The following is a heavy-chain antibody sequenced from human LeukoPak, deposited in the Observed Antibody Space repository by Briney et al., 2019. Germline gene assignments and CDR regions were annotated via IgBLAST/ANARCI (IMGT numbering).Heavy chain of an antibody. CDR3: ARGSVLRYFDWLPNYYYYYMDV. CDR1: GGTFSSYA. V-gene: IGHV1-69*13. CDR2: IIPIFGTA. J-gene: IGHJ6*03. D-gene: IGHD3-9*01. Sequence: SVKVSCKASGGTFSSYAISWVRQAPGQGLEWMGGIIPIFGTANYAQKFQGRVTITADESTSTAYMELSSLRSEDTAVYYCARGSVLRYFDWLPNYYYYYMDVWGKGTTVTISS.